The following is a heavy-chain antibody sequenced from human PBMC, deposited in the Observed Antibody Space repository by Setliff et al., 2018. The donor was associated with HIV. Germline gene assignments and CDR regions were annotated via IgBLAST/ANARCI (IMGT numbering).Heavy chain of an antibody. CDR3: ARHQVNFFDS. J-gene: IGHJ4*02. V-gene: IGHV4-59*08. Sequence: SETLSLTCAVYGGSFSDYYWTWIRQSPGKGLEWIGYIYYSGSTNYNPSLKSRVTISEDLSRNQFSLKLSSVTAADTALYYCARHQVNFFDSWGQGTLVTVSS. CDR2: IYYSGST. D-gene: IGHD2-21*01. CDR1: GGSFSDYY.